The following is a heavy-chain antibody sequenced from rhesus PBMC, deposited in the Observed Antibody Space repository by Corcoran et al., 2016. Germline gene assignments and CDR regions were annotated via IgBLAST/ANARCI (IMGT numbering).Heavy chain of an antibody. CDR3: VRGFYGLDS. CDR2: ISFDESKK. CDR1: GFTFSTYG. J-gene: IGHJ6*01. V-gene: IGHV3-54*02. Sequence: EVQLVESGGGLVQPGGSLRLSCEASGFTFSTYGIPWVRQAPGKGLEWGAVISFDESKKYYAVSMKDRFTISRYNSKNMVYLQMNNLKLEDTAVYYCVRGFYGLDSWGQGVVVTVSS.